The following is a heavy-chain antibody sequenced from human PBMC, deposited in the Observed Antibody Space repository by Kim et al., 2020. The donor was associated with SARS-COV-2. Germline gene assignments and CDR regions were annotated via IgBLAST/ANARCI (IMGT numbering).Heavy chain of an antibody. J-gene: IGHJ4*02. CDR3: AGGTMVRGATPFDY. V-gene: IGHV1-18*01. CDR2: ISAYNGNT. Sequence: ASVKVSCKASGYTFTSYGISWVRQAPGQGLEWMGWISAYNGNTNYAQKLQGRVTMTTDTSTSTAYMELRSLRSDDTAVYYCAGGTMVRGATPFDYWGQGTLVTVSS. D-gene: IGHD3-10*01. CDR1: GYTFTSYG.